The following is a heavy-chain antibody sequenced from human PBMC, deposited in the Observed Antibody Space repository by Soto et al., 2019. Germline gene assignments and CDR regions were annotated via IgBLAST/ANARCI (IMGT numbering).Heavy chain of an antibody. CDR1: GFTFSSYG. CDR2: ISYDGSNK. Sequence: ESGGGVVQPGRSLRLSCAASGFTFSSYGMHWVRQAPGKGLEWVAVISYDGSNKYYADSVKGRFTISRDNSKNTLYLQMNSLRAEDTAVYYCAKDHYYGSGYYYYYYMDVWGKGTTVTLSS. CDR3: AKDHYYGSGYYYYYYMDV. J-gene: IGHJ6*03. V-gene: IGHV3-30*18. D-gene: IGHD3-10*01.